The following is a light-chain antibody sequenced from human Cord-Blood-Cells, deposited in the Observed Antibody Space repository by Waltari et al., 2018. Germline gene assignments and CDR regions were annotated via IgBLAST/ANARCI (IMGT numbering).Light chain of an antibody. J-gene: IGLJ1*01. CDR2: DVS. CDR1: SSDVGGYIY. V-gene: IGLV2-14*01. CDR3: SSYTSSSTLV. Sequence: QSALTQPASVSESPGQSIPTSCTGTSSDVGGYIYSSWYQQHPGKAPKLMIYDVSNRPSGVSNRFSGSKSGNTASLTISGLQAEDEADYYCSSYTSSSTLVFGTGTKVTVL.